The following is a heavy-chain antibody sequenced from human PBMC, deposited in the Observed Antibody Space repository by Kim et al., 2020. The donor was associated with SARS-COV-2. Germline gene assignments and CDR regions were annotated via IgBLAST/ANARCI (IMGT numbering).Heavy chain of an antibody. J-gene: IGHJ4*02. CDR3: AKERLYSVTWALDN. D-gene: IGHD5-12*01. V-gene: IGHV3-23*01. Sequence: AESVKGRFTVSRDNLKNILFLHLNSLRADDTALYYCAKERLYSVTWALDNWGQGILVTVSS.